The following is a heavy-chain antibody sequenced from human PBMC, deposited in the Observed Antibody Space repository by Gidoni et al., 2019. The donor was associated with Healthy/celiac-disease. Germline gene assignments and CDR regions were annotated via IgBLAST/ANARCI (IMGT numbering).Heavy chain of an antibody. CDR2: ISYDGSNK. CDR3: AKGGSGHAFDI. V-gene: IGHV3-30*18. D-gene: IGHD3-16*01. CDR1: GFTFSSYG. Sequence: QVQLVESGGGVVQPGRSLRLSCAASGFTFSSYGMHWGRQAPGKGLEWVAVISYDGSNKYYADSVKGRFTISRDNSKNTLYLQMNSLRAEDTAVYYCAKGGSGHAFDIWGQGTMVTVSS. J-gene: IGHJ3*02.